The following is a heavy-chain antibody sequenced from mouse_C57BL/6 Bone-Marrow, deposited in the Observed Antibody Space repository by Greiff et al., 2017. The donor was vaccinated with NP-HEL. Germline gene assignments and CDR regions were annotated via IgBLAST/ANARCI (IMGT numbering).Heavy chain of an antibody. CDR3: ARRDGYYVDY. CDR1: GYTFTNYW. Sequence: VQLQQSGAELVRPGTSVKMSCKASGYTFTNYWIGWAKQRPGHGLEWIGDIYPGGGYTNYNEKFKGKAALTADKSSSTAYMQFSSLTSEDSAIYYCARRDGYYVDYWGQGTTLTVSS. J-gene: IGHJ2*01. CDR2: IYPGGGYT. V-gene: IGHV1-63*01. D-gene: IGHD2-3*01.